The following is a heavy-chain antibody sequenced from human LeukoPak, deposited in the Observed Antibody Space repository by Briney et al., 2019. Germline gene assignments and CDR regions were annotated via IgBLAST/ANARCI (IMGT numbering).Heavy chain of an antibody. V-gene: IGHV3-21*01. CDR2: ISSSSSYI. D-gene: IGHD6-19*01. J-gene: IGHJ4*02. CDR3: AREHLIAVAVFDY. CDR1: GFTFSSYS. Sequence: PGGSLRLSCAASGFTFSSYSMNWVRQAPGKGLEWVSSISSSSSYIYYADSVKGRFTISRDNAKNSLYLQMNSLRAEDTAVYYCAREHLIAVAVFDYWGQGTLVTVSS.